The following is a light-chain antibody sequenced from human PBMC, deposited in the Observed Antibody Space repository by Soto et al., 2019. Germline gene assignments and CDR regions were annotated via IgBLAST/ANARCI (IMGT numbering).Light chain of an antibody. Sequence: QSVLTQPASVSGSPGQSITISCTGTSSDVGGYTYVSWYQPHPGKAPKLMIYEVSNRHSGVSNRFSGSKSGNTASLTISGLQAEDEADYYCSSYTSSSTLVFGGGTKLTVL. CDR1: SSDVGGYTY. V-gene: IGLV2-14*01. J-gene: IGLJ3*02. CDR2: EVS. CDR3: SSYTSSSTLV.